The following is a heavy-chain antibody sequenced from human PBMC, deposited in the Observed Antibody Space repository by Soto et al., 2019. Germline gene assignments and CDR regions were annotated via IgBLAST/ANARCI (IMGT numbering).Heavy chain of an antibody. J-gene: IGHJ6*02. CDR1: GGSFSGYY. D-gene: IGHD5-18*01. V-gene: IGHV4-34*01. CDR3: ARGLGYSYGHYYYYYGMDV. Sequence: LSLTCAVYGGSFSGYYWSWIRQPPGKGLEWIGEINHSGSTNYNPSLKSRVTISVDTSKNQFSLKLSSVTAADTAVYYCARGLGYSYGHYYYYYGMDVWGQGTTVTVSS. CDR2: INHSGST.